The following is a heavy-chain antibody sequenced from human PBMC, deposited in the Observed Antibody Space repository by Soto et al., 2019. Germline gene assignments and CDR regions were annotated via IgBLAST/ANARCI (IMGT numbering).Heavy chain of an antibody. J-gene: IGHJ4*02. D-gene: IGHD6-6*01. Sequence: SVTVSCKASGGTFSSYAISWVRQAPGQGLEWMGGIIPIFGTANYAQKFQGRVTITADESTSTAYMELSSLRSEDTAVYYCARTPIAARPWGAKYFDYWGQGTLVTVSS. CDR3: ARTPIAARPWGAKYFDY. CDR1: GGTFSSYA. CDR2: IIPIFGTA. V-gene: IGHV1-69*13.